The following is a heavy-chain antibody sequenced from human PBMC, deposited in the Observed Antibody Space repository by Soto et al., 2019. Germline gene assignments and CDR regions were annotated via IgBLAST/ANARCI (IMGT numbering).Heavy chain of an antibody. V-gene: IGHV4-59*01. D-gene: IGHD3-10*01. CDR1: GGSISSDY. J-gene: IGHJ4*02. CDR2: IYYSGST. CDR3: ARDGYDGSGSPYPAY. Sequence: SETLSLTCTGSGGSISSDYWSWIRQPPGKGLEWIGYIYYSGSTNYNPSLKSRVTISVDTSKNQFSLKLSSVTAADTAVYYCARDGYDGSGSPYPAYWGPGTQVTVS.